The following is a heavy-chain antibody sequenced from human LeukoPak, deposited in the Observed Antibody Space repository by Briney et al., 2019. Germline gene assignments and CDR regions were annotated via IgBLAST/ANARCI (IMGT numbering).Heavy chain of an antibody. CDR3: ARDKGDYDTSGSLFVF. J-gene: IGHJ4*02. CDR1: GFTFSRYW. D-gene: IGHD3-22*01. CDR2: IKQDGGEM. Sequence: GGSLRLSCAASGFTFSRYWMSWVRQVPRKGLEWVANIKQDGGEMYYVDSVKGRFTISRDNAKSSLYLQMNSLRAGDTAVYYCARDKGDYDTSGSLFVFGGQGTLVTVSS. V-gene: IGHV3-7*03.